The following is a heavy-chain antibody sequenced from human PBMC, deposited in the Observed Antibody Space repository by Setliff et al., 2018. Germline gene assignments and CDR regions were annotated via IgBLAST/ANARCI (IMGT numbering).Heavy chain of an antibody. J-gene: IGHJ4*02. CDR2: VTVYNGNT. CDR1: GYTFSNYG. Sequence: ASVKVSCKASGYTFSNYGVTWVRQAPGQGLEWMGWVTVYNGNTKYAQNLQGRLTLTTDIPTSTAYMELGSLTTDDTAVYYCARVESMVRGKNILRHFDYWGQGIQVTVSS. D-gene: IGHD3-10*01. CDR3: ARVESMVRGKNILRHFDY. V-gene: IGHV1-18*01.